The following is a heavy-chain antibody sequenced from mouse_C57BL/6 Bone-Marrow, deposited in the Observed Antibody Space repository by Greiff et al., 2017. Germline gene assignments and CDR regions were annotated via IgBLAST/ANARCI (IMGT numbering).Heavy chain of an antibody. Sequence: EVQGVESGEGLVKPGGSLKLSCAASGFTFSSYAMSWVRQTPEKRLEWVAYISSGGDYIYYADTVKGRFTISRDNARNTLYLQRSSMKSEDTAMYYCTREGIGSNYGVFLVDYWGQGTTLTVSS. D-gene: IGHD1-1*01. CDR2: ISSGGDYI. CDR1: GFTFSSYA. J-gene: IGHJ2*01. CDR3: TREGIGSNYGVFLVDY. V-gene: IGHV5-9-1*02.